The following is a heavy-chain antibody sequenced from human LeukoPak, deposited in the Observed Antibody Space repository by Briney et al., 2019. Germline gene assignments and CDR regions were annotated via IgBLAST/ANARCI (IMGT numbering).Heavy chain of an antibody. J-gene: IGHJ5*02. CDR2: IFHSGST. CDR1: GDSISSGAYS. Sequence: SETLSLTCVVSGDSISSGAYSWSWIRQPPGKGLEWIGYIFHSGSTFYNPSLKSRVTISVDNSKNQFPLRLSSVTAADTAVYYCARELWFANAPGSWLDPWGQGTLVTVSS. D-gene: IGHD2-21*01. V-gene: IGHV4-30-2*01. CDR3: ARELWFANAPGSWLDP.